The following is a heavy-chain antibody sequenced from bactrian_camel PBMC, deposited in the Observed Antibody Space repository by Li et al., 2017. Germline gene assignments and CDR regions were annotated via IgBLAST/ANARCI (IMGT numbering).Heavy chain of an antibody. CDR3: AESMACDMKWLSR. CDR1: GYTPRDVC. CDR2: IDSDGDI. V-gene: IGHV3S26*01. D-gene: IGHD3*01. J-gene: IGHJ4*01. Sequence: HVQLVESGGGSVQAGGSLRLSCTASGYTPRDVCMGWFRQAPRKERERVATIDSDGDISVAASVKGRFTISKDNAKNTLYLQMNGLKPEDTAMYYCAESMACDMKWLSRWSQGTQVTVS.